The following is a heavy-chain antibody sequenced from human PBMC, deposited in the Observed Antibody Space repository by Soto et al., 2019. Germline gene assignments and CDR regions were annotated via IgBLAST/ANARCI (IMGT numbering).Heavy chain of an antibody. D-gene: IGHD6-19*01. CDR2: INPDGSST. V-gene: IGHV3-74*01. J-gene: IGHJ6*02. CDR3: GRGGSDSPRGMDV. CDR1: GFTFSPYW. Sequence: EVQLAESGGGLVQPGGSLRLSCAASGFTFSPYWMHWVRQAPGKGLVWVSRINPDGSSTDYADSVKGRFTISRDNAKNTLYLQMNSLRAEDTAVYDCGRGGSDSPRGMDVWGQGTTVTVSS.